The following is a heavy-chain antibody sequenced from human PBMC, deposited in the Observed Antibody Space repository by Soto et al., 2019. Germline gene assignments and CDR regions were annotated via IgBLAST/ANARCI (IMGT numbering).Heavy chain of an antibody. D-gene: IGHD2-2*01. V-gene: IGHV1-69*02. J-gene: IGHJ4*02. CDR1: GGTFSSYT. CDR2: IIPLLGIA. Sequence: QVQLVQSGAEVKKPGSSVKVSCKASGGTFSSYTISWVRQAPGQGLEWMGRIIPLLGIANYAQKFQGRVTITADKATSTAYMELSSLRSEDTAVYYCVQLAPNGYWGQGTLVTVSS. CDR3: VQLAPNGY.